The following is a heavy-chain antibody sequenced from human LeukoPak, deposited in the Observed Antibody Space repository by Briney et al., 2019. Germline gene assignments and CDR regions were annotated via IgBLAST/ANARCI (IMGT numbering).Heavy chain of an antibody. D-gene: IGHD2-15*01. Sequence: WGSLILSCGASGFTFSSYGMSWVRPAPGKGLEWVSAVSGSGGSTYYADSVKGRFTISRDNSKNTVYLQMNSLRAEDTAVYYCARGAKYCSGDSCYYYYYYMDVWGKGTTVTVSS. V-gene: IGHV3-23*01. CDR3: ARGAKYCSGDSCYYYYYYMDV. CDR1: GFTFSSYG. J-gene: IGHJ6*03. CDR2: VSGSGGST.